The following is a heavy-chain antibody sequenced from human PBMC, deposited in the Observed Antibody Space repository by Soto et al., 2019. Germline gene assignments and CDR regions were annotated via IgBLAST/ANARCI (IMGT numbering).Heavy chain of an antibody. CDR1: GGSISSGGYY. D-gene: IGHD3-22*01. Sequence: TLSLTCTVSGGSISSGGYYWSWIRQHPGKGLEWIGYIYYSGSTYYNPSLKSRVAISVDTSKNQFSLKLSSVTAADTAVYYCARDDYYDSSRWFDPWGQGTLVTVSS. CDR3: ARDDYYDSSRWFDP. CDR2: IYYSGST. J-gene: IGHJ5*02. V-gene: IGHV4-31*03.